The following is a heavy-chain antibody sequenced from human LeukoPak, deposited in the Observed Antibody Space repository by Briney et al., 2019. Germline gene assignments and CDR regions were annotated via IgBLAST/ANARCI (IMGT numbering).Heavy chain of an antibody. CDR1: GCSFTSYW. CDR3: ARLFGRFGELLEFDP. CDR2: IYPGDSDT. D-gene: IGHD3-10*01. Sequence: GESLKISCKGSGCSFTSYWIGWVRQMPGKGLEWMGIIYPGDSDTRYSPSFQGQVTISADKSISTAYLQWSSLKASDTAMYYCARLFGRFGELLEFDPWGQGTLVTVSS. J-gene: IGHJ5*02. V-gene: IGHV5-51*01.